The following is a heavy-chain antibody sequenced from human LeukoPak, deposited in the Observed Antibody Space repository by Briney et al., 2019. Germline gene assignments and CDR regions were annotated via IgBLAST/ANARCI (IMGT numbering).Heavy chain of an antibody. J-gene: IGHJ4*02. Sequence: GRSLRLSCAASGFTFSSYGMHWVRQDPGKGLEWVAVIWYDGSNKYYAASVKGRFTISRDNSKNTLDLQMNSLRAEDTALYYCARGHSYGDPFLVGDYWGQGTLVTVSS. D-gene: IGHD5-18*01. CDR3: ARGHSYGDPFLVGDY. CDR1: GFTFSSYG. V-gene: IGHV3-33*01. CDR2: IWYDGSNK.